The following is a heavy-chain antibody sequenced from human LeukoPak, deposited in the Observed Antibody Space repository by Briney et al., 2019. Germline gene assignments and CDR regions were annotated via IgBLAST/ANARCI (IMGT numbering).Heavy chain of an antibody. J-gene: IGHJ3*02. Sequence: GGSRRLSCAASGFTFARSGMHWVRQAPGKGLEWVAVILSDGRNKYCADSVKGRFTISRDNSKNTLYLQMNDLRVEDTAVYYCASEILRRDGTDGFDIWGQGTMVTVSS. CDR1: GFTFARSG. CDR3: ASEILRRDGTDGFDI. CDR2: ILSDGRNK. V-gene: IGHV3-33*01. D-gene: IGHD5-24*01.